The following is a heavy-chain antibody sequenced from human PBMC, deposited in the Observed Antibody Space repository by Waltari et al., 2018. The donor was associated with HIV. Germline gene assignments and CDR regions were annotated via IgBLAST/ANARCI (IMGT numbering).Heavy chain of an antibody. CDR3: ARTSGYDRPFDY. CDR2: IYYSGST. V-gene: IGHV4-59*01. CDR1: GGSISSYY. Sequence: QVQLQESGPGLVKPSETLSLTCTVSGGSISSYYWSWIRQPPGTGLEWIGYIYYSGSTNYNPSLKSRVTISVDTSKNQFSLKLSSVTAADTAVYYCARTSGYDRPFDYWGQGTLVTVSS. D-gene: IGHD5-12*01. J-gene: IGHJ4*02.